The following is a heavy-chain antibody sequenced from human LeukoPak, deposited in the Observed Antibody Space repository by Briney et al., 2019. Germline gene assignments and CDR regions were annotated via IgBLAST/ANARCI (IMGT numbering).Heavy chain of an antibody. CDR1: GGSISGYY. V-gene: IGHV4-4*07. CDR3: AREYGDLDY. Sequence: SETLSLTCTVSGGSISGYYWSWLRQPAGKGLEWIGRIYPSGSANYDPSLKSRVTMSVDTSKNQFSLKLNSVTAADTAVYYCAREYGDLDYWGQGTQVTVSS. J-gene: IGHJ4*02. CDR2: IYPSGSA. D-gene: IGHD4-17*01.